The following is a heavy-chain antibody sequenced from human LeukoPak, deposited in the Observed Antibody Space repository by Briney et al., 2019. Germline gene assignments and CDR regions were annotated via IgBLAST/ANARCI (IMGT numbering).Heavy chain of an antibody. V-gene: IGHV4-34*01. Sequence: PSETLSLTCAVYGGSFSGYYWSWIRQPPGKGLEWIGEINHSGSTNYNPSLKSRGTISVDTSKNQFSLKRSSVTAADTAVYYCARRRPYYGSGSRTRGGGYYYYMDVWGKGTTVTISS. CDR2: INHSGST. J-gene: IGHJ6*03. D-gene: IGHD3-10*01. CDR3: ARRRPYYGSGSRTRGGGYYYYMDV. CDR1: GGSFSGYY.